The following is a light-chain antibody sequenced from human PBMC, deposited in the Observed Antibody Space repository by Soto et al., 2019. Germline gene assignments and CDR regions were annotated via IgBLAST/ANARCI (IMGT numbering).Light chain of an antibody. CDR3: SSYAGSNNYV. V-gene: IGLV2-8*01. J-gene: IGLJ1*01. CDR2: AVS. Sequence: QSVLTQPPSASGSPGQSVTISCTGTSSDVGGYKYVSWYQQYPGKAPKLMIYAVSERPSGVPDRFSGSKSGNTASLTVSGLQAEDEADYYCSSYAGSNNYVFGTGTNSPS. CDR1: SSDVGGYKY.